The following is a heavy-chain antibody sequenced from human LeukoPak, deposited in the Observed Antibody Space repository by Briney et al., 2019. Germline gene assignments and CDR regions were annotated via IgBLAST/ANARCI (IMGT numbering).Heavy chain of an antibody. J-gene: IGHJ2*01. CDR1: GGTFSSYA. D-gene: IGHD1-26*01. CDR2: IIPIFGTA. V-gene: IGHV1-69*13. Sequence: ASVKVSCKASGGTFSSYAISWVRQAPGQGLEWMGGIIPIFGTANYAQKFQGRVTITADESTSTAYMEPSSLRSEDTAVYYCARRAVGATRKPYDWYFDLWGRGTLVTVSS. CDR3: ARRAVGATRKPYDWYFDL.